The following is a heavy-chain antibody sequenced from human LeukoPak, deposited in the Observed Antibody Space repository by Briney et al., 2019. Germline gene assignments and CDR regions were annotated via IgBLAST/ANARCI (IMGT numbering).Heavy chain of an antibody. CDR1: GHTFTGYY. V-gene: IGHV1-2*02. D-gene: IGHD3-16*02. CDR3: ASFGDTYYDYVWGSYPDY. J-gene: IGHJ4*02. CDR2: IYPNSGGT. Sequence: ASVKVSCKASGHTFTGYYVHWVRQAPGQGLEWMRWIYPNSGGTNYAQKFQGRVTMTRDTSISTAYMELRRLRSDDTAVYYCASFGDTYYDYVWGSYPDYWGQGTLVTVSS.